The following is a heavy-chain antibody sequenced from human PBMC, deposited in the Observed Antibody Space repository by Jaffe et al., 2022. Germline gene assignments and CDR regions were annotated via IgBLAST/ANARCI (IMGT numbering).Heavy chain of an antibody. Sequence: QVQLQESGPGLVKPSGTLSLTCAVSGGSISSSNWWSWVRQPPGKGLEWIGEIYHSGSTNYNPSLKSRVTISVDKSKNQFSLKLSSVTAADTAVYYCARVRNVLRYFDWGGGAFDIWGQGTMVTVSS. V-gene: IGHV4-4*02. CDR3: ARVRNVLRYFDWGGGAFDI. J-gene: IGHJ3*02. D-gene: IGHD3-9*01. CDR2: IYHSGST. CDR1: GGSISSSNW.